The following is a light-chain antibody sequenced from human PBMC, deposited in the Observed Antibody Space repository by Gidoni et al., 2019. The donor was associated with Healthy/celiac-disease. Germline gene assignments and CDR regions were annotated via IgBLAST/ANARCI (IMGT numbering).Light chain of an antibody. CDR2: KSS. J-gene: IGKJ2*01. Sequence: LPMTHSPSPLAASLGDRVTITCRASQSISSWLDWYQQKPGKDPKLLIYKSSSLESGVPSRFRGSGSGTEFTITISSLQPDDFATYYCQQYNSYPYTFGQGTKLEIK. CDR3: QQYNSYPYT. V-gene: IGKV1-5*03. CDR1: QSISSW.